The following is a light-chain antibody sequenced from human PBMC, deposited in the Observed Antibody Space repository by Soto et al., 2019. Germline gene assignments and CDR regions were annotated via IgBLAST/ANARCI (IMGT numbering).Light chain of an antibody. Sequence: EIVMTQSPATLSVSPGERATLSCRASQSVSNNLAWYQQRPGQAPRLLIHGASTRATNIPARFSGSGSGTEFTLTISSLQSEDFALYYCQQYNKFPSLTFGGGTKVEIK. CDR1: QSVSNN. CDR2: GAS. V-gene: IGKV3-15*01. CDR3: QQYNKFPSLT. J-gene: IGKJ4*01.